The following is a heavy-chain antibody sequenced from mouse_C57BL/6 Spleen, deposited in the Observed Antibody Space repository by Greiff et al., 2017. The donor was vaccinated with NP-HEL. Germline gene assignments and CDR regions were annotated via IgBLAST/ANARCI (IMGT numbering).Heavy chain of an antibody. CDR1: GFSLTSYG. V-gene: IGHV2-3*01. CDR2: IWGDGST. J-gene: IGHJ3*01. Sequence: QVQLKQSGPGLVAPSQSLSITCTVSGFSLTSYGVSWVRQPPGKGLEWLGVIWGDGSTNYHSALISRLSISTVNSKSQVILKLNSLQTDDTATYYGAKRGYDGYYSWFAYWGQGTLVTVSA. D-gene: IGHD2-3*01. CDR3: AKRGYDGYYSWFAY.